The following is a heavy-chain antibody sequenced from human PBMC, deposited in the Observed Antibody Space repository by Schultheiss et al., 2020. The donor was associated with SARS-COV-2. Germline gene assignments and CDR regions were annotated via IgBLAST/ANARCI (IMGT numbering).Heavy chain of an antibody. J-gene: IGHJ2*01. CDR3: AKDVRYYDSSGYYLWYFDL. D-gene: IGHD3-22*01. CDR1: GFPFSRHT. CDR2: ITYDSSSA. Sequence: GGSLRLSCAVSGFPFSRHTMHWARQAPGKGLEWVAIITYDSSSAVYADAVRGRFTISRDNSKNTLYLQMNSLRAEDTAVYYCAKDVRYYDSSGYYLWYFDLWGRGTLVTVSS. V-gene: IGHV3-30*04.